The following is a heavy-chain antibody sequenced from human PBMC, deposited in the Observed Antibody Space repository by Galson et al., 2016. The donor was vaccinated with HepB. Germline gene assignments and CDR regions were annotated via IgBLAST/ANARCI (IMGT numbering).Heavy chain of an antibody. CDR1: GFTFSSYS. J-gene: IGHJ4*02. V-gene: IGHV3-48*02. Sequence: SLRLSCADSGFTFSSYSMNWVRQAPGKGLEWIAHITSSSSITYYADSVKGRFTISRDEAKTSLSLQMNRLRDEDTAVYYGANDWYGYMAYWGQGTLVTVSS. CDR2: ITSSSSIT. CDR3: ANDWYGYMAY. D-gene: IGHD3-9*01.